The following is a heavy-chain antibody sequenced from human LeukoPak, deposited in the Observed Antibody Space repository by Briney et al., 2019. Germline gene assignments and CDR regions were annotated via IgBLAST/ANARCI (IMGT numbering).Heavy chain of an antibody. CDR1: GGTFSSYA. CDR2: IIPIFGTA. CDR3: AREDCSGGSCYHDY. Sequence: ASVKVPCKASGGTFSSYAISWVRQAPGQGLEWMGRIIPIFGTANYAQKFQGRVTITTDESTSTAYMELSSLRSEDTAVYYCAREDCSGGSCYHDYWGQGTLVTVSS. V-gene: IGHV1-69*05. J-gene: IGHJ4*02. D-gene: IGHD2-15*01.